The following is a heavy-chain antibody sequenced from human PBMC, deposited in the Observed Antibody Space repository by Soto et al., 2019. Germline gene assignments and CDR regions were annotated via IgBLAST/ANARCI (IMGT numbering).Heavy chain of an antibody. CDR1: GFSLSAHGVG. D-gene: IGHD4-17*01. J-gene: IGHJ4*02. V-gene: IGHV2-5*02. Sequence: QITLKESGPTLVKPTQPLTLTCTFSGFSLSAHGVGVGGIRQPPGKALEWLALIYWDDDKRYSPSLKSRLTITKDTSKNQVVLAMTNMVPVDTATYFCAHSDYGDYFDYWGQGTLVTVSS. CDR2: IYWDDDK. CDR3: AHSDYGDYFDY.